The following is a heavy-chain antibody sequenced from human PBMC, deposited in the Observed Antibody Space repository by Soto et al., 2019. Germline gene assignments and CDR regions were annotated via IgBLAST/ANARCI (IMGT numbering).Heavy chain of an antibody. J-gene: IGHJ4*02. CDR2: IIPIFGTA. V-gene: IGHV1-69*06. D-gene: IGHD3-22*01. Sequence: VASVKVSCKASGGTFSSYAISWVGQAPGQGLEWMGGIIPIFGTANYAQKFQGRVTITADKSTSTAYMELSSLRSEDTAVYYCARGGDYYDSSGPFDYWGQGTLVTVSS. CDR1: GGTFSSYA. CDR3: ARGGDYYDSSGPFDY.